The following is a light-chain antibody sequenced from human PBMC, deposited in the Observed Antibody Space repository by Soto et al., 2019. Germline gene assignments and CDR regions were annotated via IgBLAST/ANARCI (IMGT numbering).Light chain of an antibody. J-gene: IGKJ5*01. CDR1: QGIGNS. Sequence: DIQMTQSTPSLSASVGDRVTITCRASQGIGNSLAWYQQKPGTVPKLLIYSASTLQSGVPSRFSGSGSGTDFTLTISSLQPEDVASYYCQKYNTVPATFGQGTRLDIK. CDR3: QKYNTVPAT. V-gene: IGKV1-27*01. CDR2: SAS.